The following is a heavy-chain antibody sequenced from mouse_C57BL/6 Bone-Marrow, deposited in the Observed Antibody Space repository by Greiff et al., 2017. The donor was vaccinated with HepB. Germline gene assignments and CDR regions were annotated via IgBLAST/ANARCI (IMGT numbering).Heavy chain of an antibody. CDR2: IDPETGGT. CDR3: TRGVIYAMDY. CDR1: GYTFTDYE. D-gene: IGHD2-2*01. V-gene: IGHV1-15*01. J-gene: IGHJ4*01. Sequence: VKLVESGAELVRPGASVTLSCKASGYTFTDYEMHWVKQTPVHGLEWIGAIDPETGGTAYNQKFKGKAILTADKSSSTAYMELRSLTSEDSAVYYCTRGVIYAMDYWGQGTSVTVSS.